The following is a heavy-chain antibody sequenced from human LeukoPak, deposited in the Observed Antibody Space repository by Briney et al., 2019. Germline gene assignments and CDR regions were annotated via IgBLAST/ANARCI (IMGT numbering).Heavy chain of an antibody. CDR2: INTNNGTT. D-gene: IGHD6-6*01. J-gene: IGHJ4*02. CDR3: ARDNIAGRLTSVY. CDR1: GYTFTSYG. Sequence: ASVKVSCTASGYTFTSYGISWVRQAPGQGPEWMGCINTNNGTTNYAHNHQGRVTMTTDTSTSTAYMELTNQRSDDTAVYYCARDNIAGRLTSVYWRQGTLVSVSS. V-gene: IGHV1-18*04.